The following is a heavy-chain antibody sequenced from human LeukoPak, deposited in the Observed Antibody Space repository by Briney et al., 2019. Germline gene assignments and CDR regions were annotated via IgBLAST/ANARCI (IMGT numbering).Heavy chain of an antibody. CDR2: IYHSGST. D-gene: IGHD2-21*02. J-gene: IGHJ4*02. CDR3: ARTQYCGGDCYPN. CDR1: GYSISSGYY. Sequence: PSETLSLTCAVSGYSISSGYYWGWIRQPPGKGLEWIGSIYHSGSTYYNPSLKSRVTISVDTSKNQFSLKLSSVTAADTAVYYCARTQYCGGDCYPNWGQGTLVTVSS. V-gene: IGHV4-38-2*01.